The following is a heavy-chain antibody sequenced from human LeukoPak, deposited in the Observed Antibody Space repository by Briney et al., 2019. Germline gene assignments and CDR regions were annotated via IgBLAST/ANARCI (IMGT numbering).Heavy chain of an antibody. CDR1: GFSFSTQE. V-gene: IGHV3-48*03. D-gene: IGHD5-12*01. CDR2: ISSNSRTI. J-gene: IGHJ4*02. Sequence: AGGSLRLSCATSGFSFSTQEMTWVRQAPGKGLEWVSYISSNSRTIYYADSVKGRFTISRDNTRNSVFLQLNSLRVEDTGFYYCARGSYTGFDLYFDYWGQGTLVTVSS. CDR3: ARGSYTGFDLYFDY.